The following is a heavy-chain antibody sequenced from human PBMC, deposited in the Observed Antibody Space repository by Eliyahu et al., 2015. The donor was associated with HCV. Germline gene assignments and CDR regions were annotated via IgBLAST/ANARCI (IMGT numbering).Heavy chain of an antibody. CDR1: GXTFNTYA. D-gene: IGHD3-16*02. Sequence: EVQLLESGGASVQPGGSXXXSCAASGXTFNTYAMGXVRQAPGKGLXWVSGITGNGGNTYYADSVRGRFTISRDNSKNTLYLQMSRLRAEDTAMYFCAKRFITSWYFDFWGQGTLVTVSS. CDR2: ITGNGGNT. V-gene: IGHV3-23*01. J-gene: IGHJ4*02. CDR3: AKRFITSWYFDF.